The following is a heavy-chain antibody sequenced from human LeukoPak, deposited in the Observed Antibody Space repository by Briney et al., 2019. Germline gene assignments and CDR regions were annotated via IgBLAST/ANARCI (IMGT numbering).Heavy chain of an antibody. D-gene: IGHD2-8*01. Sequence: GSLKLSCAASGFTFRNYAMHWVRQAPGKGLEWVAGISYGGSDKSYADSVKGRFTISRDNSKNTLYLQVNSLRVEDTAVYYCAPQVLSWGQGTLVTVSS. J-gene: IGHJ4*02. CDR3: APQVLS. V-gene: IGHV3-30*04. CDR1: GFTFRNYA. CDR2: ISYGGSDK.